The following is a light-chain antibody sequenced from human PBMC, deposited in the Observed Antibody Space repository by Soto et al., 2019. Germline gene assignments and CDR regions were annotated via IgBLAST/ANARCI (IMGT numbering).Light chain of an antibody. CDR1: SSNIGAGYD. Sequence: QSVLTQPPSVSGAPGQRVTISCTESSSNIGAGYDVHWYQQLPGTAPKLLIYANSNRPSGVPDRFSGSKSGTSASLALTGVQAEDEADYYCQSYDSSLGAWVFGGGTKVTVL. CDR3: QSYDSSLGAWV. V-gene: IGLV1-40*01. CDR2: ANS. J-gene: IGLJ3*02.